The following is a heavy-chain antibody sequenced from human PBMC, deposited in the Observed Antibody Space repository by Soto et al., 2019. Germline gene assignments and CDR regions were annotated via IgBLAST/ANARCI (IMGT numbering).Heavy chain of an antibody. V-gene: IGHV4-31*03. Sequence: SETLSLTCTVSGGSISSGGYYWSRIRQHPGKGLEWIGYIYYSGSTYYNPSLKSRVTISVDTSKNQFSLKLSSVTAADTAVYYCASSPSTAAAGAAFDPWGQGTLVTVSS. CDR2: IYYSGST. CDR3: ASSPSTAAAGAAFDP. CDR1: GGSISSGGYY. J-gene: IGHJ5*02. D-gene: IGHD6-13*01.